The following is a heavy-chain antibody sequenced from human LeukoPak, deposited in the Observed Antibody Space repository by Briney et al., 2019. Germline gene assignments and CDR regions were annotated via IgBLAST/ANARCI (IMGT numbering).Heavy chain of an antibody. CDR3: TRLSGGSALRNDAFDI. J-gene: IGHJ3*02. CDR1: GYTFNIYW. CDR2: VYPDHSRT. V-gene: IGHV5-51*01. Sequence: GESLKISCLTSGYTFNIYWIAWVRLMPDKGLEWMSIVYPDHSRTIYSPSFQGQVTISADKSINTAYLQWSTLKASDTAIYYCTRLSGGSALRNDAFDIWGQGTMVTVSS. D-gene: IGHD1-26*01.